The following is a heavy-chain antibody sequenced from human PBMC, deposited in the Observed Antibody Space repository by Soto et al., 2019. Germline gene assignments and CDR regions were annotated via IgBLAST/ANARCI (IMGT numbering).Heavy chain of an antibody. CDR1: GGTFSSYA. CDR2: VIPIFGTA. CDR3: ARRGDCSSTSCYTDYYYYGMDV. D-gene: IGHD2-2*02. J-gene: IGHJ6*02. Sequence: QVQLVQSGAEVKKPGSSVKVSCKASGGTFSSYAISWVRQAPGQGLEWMGGVIPIFGTANYAQKFQGRVTITADESTSTAYMELRSLRSEDTAVYYCARRGDCSSTSCYTDYYYYGMDVWGQGTTVTVSS. V-gene: IGHV1-69*01.